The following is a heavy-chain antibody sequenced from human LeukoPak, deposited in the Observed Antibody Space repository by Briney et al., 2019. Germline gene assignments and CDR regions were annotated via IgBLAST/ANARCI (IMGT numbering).Heavy chain of an antibody. CDR2: INPNSGGT. Sequence: ASVQVSCKASGYTFTDYYMHWVRQAPGQGLEWMGRINPNSGGTNYAQKFQGRVTMTRDTSISTAYMELSRLRSDDTAAYYCAKNYGSGSQYYFDYWGQGTLVTVSS. V-gene: IGHV1-2*06. D-gene: IGHD3-10*01. CDR1: GYTFTDYY. CDR3: AKNYGSGSQYYFDY. J-gene: IGHJ4*02.